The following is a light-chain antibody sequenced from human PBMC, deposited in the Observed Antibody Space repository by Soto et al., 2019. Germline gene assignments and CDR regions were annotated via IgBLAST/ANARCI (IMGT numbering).Light chain of an antibody. V-gene: IGLV2-8*01. CDR1: SSDVGASNY. J-gene: IGLJ2*01. Sequence: QSALTQPPSASGSPGQSVTISCTGTSSDVGASNYVSWYQQHPGKAPKLLISEVYKRPSGVPDRFSGSKSGNTASLTVSGLQAEDEADYFCSSSAGTKNMIFGGGTKVT. CDR3: SSSAGTKNMI. CDR2: EVY.